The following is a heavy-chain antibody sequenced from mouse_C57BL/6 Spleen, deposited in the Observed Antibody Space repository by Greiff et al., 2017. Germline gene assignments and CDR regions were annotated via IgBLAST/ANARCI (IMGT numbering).Heavy chain of an antibody. J-gene: IGHJ4*01. Sequence: EVKLQESGPELVKPGASVKMSCKASGYTFTDYNMHWVKQSPGKSLEWIGYINPNNGGTSYNQKFKGKATLTVNKSSSTAYMELRSLTSEDSAVYYCARGGSNYDYAMDYWGQGTSVTVSS. D-gene: IGHD2-5*01. CDR1: GYTFTDYN. CDR2: INPNNGGT. CDR3: ARGGSNYDYAMDY. V-gene: IGHV1-22*01.